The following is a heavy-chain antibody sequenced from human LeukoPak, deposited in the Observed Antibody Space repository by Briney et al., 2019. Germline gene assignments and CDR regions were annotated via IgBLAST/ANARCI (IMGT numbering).Heavy chain of an antibody. D-gene: IGHD6-13*01. J-gene: IGHJ4*02. V-gene: IGHV3-30*03. CDR1: GFTFSSYG. CDR2: ISYDGGNE. Sequence: GGSLRLSYAASGFTFSSYGMDWVRQAPGKGLEWVAVISYDGGNEYYADSVKGRFTISRDNSKNTLYLQMNSLRAEDTAMYYCARSLAGSSWYPVDYWGQGTLVTVSS. CDR3: ARSLAGSSWYPVDY.